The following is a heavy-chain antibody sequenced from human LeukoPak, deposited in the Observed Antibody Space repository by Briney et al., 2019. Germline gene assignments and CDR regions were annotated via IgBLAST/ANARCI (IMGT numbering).Heavy chain of an antibody. D-gene: IGHD3-10*01. CDR2: INHNGNVN. CDR3: ASGGGLDV. V-gene: IGHV3-7*03. Sequence: GGSLRLSCAASAFTFSSYAMHWVRQAPGKGLEWVASINHNGNVNYYVDSVKGRFTISRDNAKNSLYLQMSNLRAEDTAVYFCASGGGLDVWGQGATVTVSS. J-gene: IGHJ6*02. CDR1: AFTFSSYA.